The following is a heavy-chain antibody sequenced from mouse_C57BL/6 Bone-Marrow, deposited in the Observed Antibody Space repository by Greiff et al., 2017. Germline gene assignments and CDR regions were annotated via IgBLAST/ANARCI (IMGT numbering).Heavy chain of an antibody. J-gene: IGHJ2*01. CDR2: IYWDDDK. D-gene: IGHD4-1*01. V-gene: IGHV8-12*01. Sequence: QVTLKESGPGILQSSQTLSLTCSFSGFSLSTSGMGVSWIRQPSGKGLEWLAHIYWDDDKRYNPSLTSRLTISKDTSRNQVFLKITSVDTADTATYYCARRALTGFDYWGQGTTLTVSS. CDR1: GFSLSTSGMG. CDR3: ARRALTGFDY.